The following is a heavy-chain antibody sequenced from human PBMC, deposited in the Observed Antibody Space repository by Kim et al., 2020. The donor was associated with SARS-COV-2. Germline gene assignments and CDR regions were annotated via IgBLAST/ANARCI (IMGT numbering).Heavy chain of an antibody. J-gene: IGHJ4*02. CDR1: GGSISSSSYY. V-gene: IGHV4-39*01. Sequence: SETLSLTCTVSGGSISSSSYYWGWIRQPPGKGLEWIGSIYYSGSTYYNPSLKSRVTISVDTSKNQFSLKLSSVTAADTAVYYCARQPSPIVVVTAVDYWGQGTLVTVSS. D-gene: IGHD2-21*02. CDR2: IYYSGST. CDR3: ARQPSPIVVVTAVDY.